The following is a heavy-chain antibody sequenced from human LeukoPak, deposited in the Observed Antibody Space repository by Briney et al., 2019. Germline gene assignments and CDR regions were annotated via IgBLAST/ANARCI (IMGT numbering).Heavy chain of an antibody. Sequence: ASVKVSCKVSGYTLTELSMHWVRQAPGKGLEWMGGFDPGDGETIYAQKFQGRVTMTEDTSTDTAYMELSSLRSEDTAVYYCASRXXXXXGXXYWGXXTXVTVS. CDR3: ASRXXXXXGXXY. CDR2: FDPGDGET. V-gene: IGHV1-24*01. CDR1: GYTLTELS. J-gene: IGHJ4*02.